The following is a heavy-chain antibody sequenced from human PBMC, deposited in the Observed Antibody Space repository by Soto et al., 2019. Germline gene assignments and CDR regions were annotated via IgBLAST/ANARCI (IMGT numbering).Heavy chain of an antibody. CDR3: AKGLRYDFWSGSYTGLDY. CDR2: ISGSGGST. Sequence: EVQLLESGGGLVQPGGSLRLSCAASGFTFSSYAMSWVRQAPGKGLEWVSAISGSGGSTYYADSVKGRFTISRDNAKNPLYLQMNSLRAEDTAVYYCAKGLRYDFWSGSYTGLDYWGQGTLVTVSA. V-gene: IGHV3-23*01. CDR1: GFTFSSYA. D-gene: IGHD3-3*01. J-gene: IGHJ4*02.